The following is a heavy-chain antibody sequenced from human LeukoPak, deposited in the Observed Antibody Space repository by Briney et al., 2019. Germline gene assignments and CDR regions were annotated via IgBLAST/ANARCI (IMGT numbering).Heavy chain of an antibody. CDR3: AKDSPVAGPFDY. CDR1: GFTFSSYG. CDR2: ISYDGSNK. D-gene: IGHD6-19*01. Sequence: PGRSLRLSCAASGFTFSSYGVHWVRQAPGKGLEWVAVISYDGSNKYYADSVKGRFTISRDNSKNTLYLQMNSLRAEDTAVYYCAKDSPVAGPFDYWGQGTLVTVSS. V-gene: IGHV3-30*18. J-gene: IGHJ4*02.